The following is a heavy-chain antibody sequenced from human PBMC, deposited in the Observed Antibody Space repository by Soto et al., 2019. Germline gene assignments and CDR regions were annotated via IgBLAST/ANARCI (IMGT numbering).Heavy chain of an antibody. CDR2: ISAYNGNT. J-gene: IGHJ2*01. CDR1: GYTFTSYG. D-gene: IGHD3-3*01. CDR3: ARELYDFSSFDL. Sequence: GDSVKGSCKASGYTFTSYGISWVRRAPGQGLEWMGWISAYNGNTNYAQKLQGRVTMTTDTSTSTAYMELRSLRSDDTAVYYCARELYDFSSFDLWGRGTLVTVSS. V-gene: IGHV1-18*01.